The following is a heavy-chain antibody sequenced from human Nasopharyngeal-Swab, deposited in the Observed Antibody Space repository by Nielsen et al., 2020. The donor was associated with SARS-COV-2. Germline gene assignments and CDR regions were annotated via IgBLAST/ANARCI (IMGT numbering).Heavy chain of an antibody. V-gene: IGHV3-21*01. J-gene: IGHJ6*02. CDR3: ARICTSVSCRNLYYYYYGMDV. CDR1: GFTFSSYT. D-gene: IGHD2-15*01. CDR2: ISSSSTYI. Sequence: GESLKISCAASGFTFSSYTMNWVRQAPGKGLEWASSISSSSTYIYYADSVKGRFTISRDNAKNSLSLQMSSLRAEDTAVYYCARICTSVSCRNLYYYYYGMDVWGQGTTVTVSS.